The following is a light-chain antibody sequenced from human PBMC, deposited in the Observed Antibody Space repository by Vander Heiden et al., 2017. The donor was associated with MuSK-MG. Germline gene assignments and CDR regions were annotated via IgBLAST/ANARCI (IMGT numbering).Light chain of an antibody. Sequence: IVMTQSPDSLAVSLGERATINCKSSQSVLYSSNNKNYLAWYQQKPGQPPKLLIYWASTRESGVPDRFSGSGSGTDFTLTISSLQAEDVPVFSCQQEDSTPITFGVGTMVEVK. CDR3: QQEDSTPIT. CDR1: QSVLYSSNNKNY. CDR2: WAS. J-gene: IGKJ4*01. V-gene: IGKV4-1*01.